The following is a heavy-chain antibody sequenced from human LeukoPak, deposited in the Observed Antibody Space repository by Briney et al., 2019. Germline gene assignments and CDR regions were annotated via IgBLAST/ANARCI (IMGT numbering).Heavy chain of an antibody. V-gene: IGHV3-7*01. CDR3: APQNKKTVL. D-gene: IGHD4-11*01. CDR2: IKEDGSTT. J-gene: IGHJ4*02. CDR1: GFTFSTHW. Sequence: HPGGSLRLSCVASGFTFSTHWVSWVRQAPGKGLEWVANIKEDGSTTDYVDSVKGRFTISRDNAKNSVFLQMNSLRAEDTAVYYCAPQNKKTVLGGQGTLVTVSS.